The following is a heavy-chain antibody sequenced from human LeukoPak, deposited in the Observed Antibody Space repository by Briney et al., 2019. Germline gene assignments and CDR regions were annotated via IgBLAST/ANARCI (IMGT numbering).Heavy chain of an antibody. D-gene: IGHD3-22*01. CDR1: GGSISSYY. V-gene: IGHV4-59*01. J-gene: IGHJ4*02. Sequence: SETLSLTCTVAGGSISSYYGSWIRQPPGKGLEWIGFIFYSGTTNYNPSLKSRVTISVDTSKNQFSLKLGPVTAADTAVYYCARGGWNKFDYWGQGTLVTVSS. CDR2: IFYSGTT. CDR3: ARGGWNKFDY.